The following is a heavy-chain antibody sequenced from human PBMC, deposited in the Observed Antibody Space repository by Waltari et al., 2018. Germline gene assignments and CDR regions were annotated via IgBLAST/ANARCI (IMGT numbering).Heavy chain of an antibody. CDR1: AGTFSSYA. CDR2: IIPIFGTA. Sequence: QVQLVQSGAEVKKPGSSVKVSCQASAGTFSSYAISWVRQAPGQGLEWMGGIIPIFGTANYAQKFQGRVTITTDESTSTAYMELSSLRSEDTAVYYCARDASDSTQSMDVWGQGTTVTVSS. J-gene: IGHJ6*02. V-gene: IGHV1-69*05. CDR3: ARDASDSTQSMDV. D-gene: IGHD2-15*01.